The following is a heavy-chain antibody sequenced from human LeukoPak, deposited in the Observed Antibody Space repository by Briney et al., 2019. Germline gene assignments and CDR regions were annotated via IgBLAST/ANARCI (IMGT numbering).Heavy chain of an antibody. J-gene: IGHJ4*02. V-gene: IGHV4-4*07. D-gene: IGHD6-6*01. Sequence: SETLSLTCTVSSGSISSYYWSWIRQPAGKGLEWIGRIHTSGSTDYNPSLKSRVTMSVDTSKNQFPLKVRSVTAADTAVYYCAREGSATARPFVSNDYWGQGTLVTVSS. CDR2: IHTSGST. CDR3: AREGSATARPFVSNDY. CDR1: SGSISSYY.